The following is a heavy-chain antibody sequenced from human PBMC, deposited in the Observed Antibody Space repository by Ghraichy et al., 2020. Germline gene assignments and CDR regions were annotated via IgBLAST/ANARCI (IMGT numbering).Heavy chain of an antibody. CDR3: ASTYYYDSSGYYYWYFDL. CDR2: IIPILGIA. CDR1: GGTFSSYA. J-gene: IGHJ2*01. V-gene: IGHV1-69*04. Sequence: SVKVSCKDSGGTFSSYAISWVRQSPGQGLEWMGRIIPILGIANYAQKFQGRVTITADKSTSTAYMELSSLRSEDTAVYYCASTYYYDSSGYYYWYFDLWGRGTLVTVSS. D-gene: IGHD3-22*01.